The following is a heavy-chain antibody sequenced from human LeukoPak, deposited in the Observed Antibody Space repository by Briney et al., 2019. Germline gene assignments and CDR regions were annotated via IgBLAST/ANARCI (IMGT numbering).Heavy chain of an antibody. Sequence: GGSLRLSCAASGFTFSSYDMSWVRQAPGKVLEWVSYISSNGSSIYYADSVKGRFTISRDNAKNSLYLQMNSLRAEDTAVYYCATATPYYHASNSYYALDDWGQGPLVTVTS. V-gene: IGHV3-48*03. J-gene: IGHJ4*02. D-gene: IGHD3-22*01. CDR3: ATATPYYHASNSYYALDD. CDR1: GFTFSSYD. CDR2: ISSNGSSI.